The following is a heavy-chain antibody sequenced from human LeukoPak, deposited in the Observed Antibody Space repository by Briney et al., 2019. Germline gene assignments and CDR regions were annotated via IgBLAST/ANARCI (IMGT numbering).Heavy chain of an antibody. CDR2: IYHSGST. J-gene: IGHJ4*02. V-gene: IGHV4-30-2*01. CDR1: GGSISSGGYS. D-gene: IGHD6-19*01. Sequence: PSETLSLTCAVSGGSISSGGYSWRWIRQPPGKGLEWIGYIYHSGSTYYNPSLKSRVTISVDTSKNQFSLKLSSVTAADTAVYYCARLASGWYYFDYWGQGTLVTVSS. CDR3: ARLASGWYYFDY.